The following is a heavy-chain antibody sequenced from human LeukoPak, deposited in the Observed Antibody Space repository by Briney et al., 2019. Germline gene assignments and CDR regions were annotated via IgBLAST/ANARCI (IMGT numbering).Heavy chain of an antibody. J-gene: IGHJ4*02. CDR1: GYTFTPYY. CDR2: INPNSGGT. Sequence: ASVKVSYTASGYTFTPYYMHWVRQAPGQGLEWMGWINPNSGGTNYAQKVQGRVTMTRDTSISTAYMELSRLRSDDTAVYYCAMIQGWFGDGNDYWGQGTLVTVSS. D-gene: IGHD3-10*01. V-gene: IGHV1-2*02. CDR3: AMIQGWFGDGNDY.